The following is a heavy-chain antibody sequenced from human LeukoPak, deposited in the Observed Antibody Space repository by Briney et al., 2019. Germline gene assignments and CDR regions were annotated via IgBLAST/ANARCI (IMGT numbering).Heavy chain of an antibody. D-gene: IGHD2-2*01. CDR1: GYTFTGYY. CDR2: INPNSGGT. Sequence: GASVKVSCKASGYTFTGYYMHWVRRAPGQGLEWMGRINPNSGGTNYAQKFQGRVTITADESTSTAYMELSSLRSEDTAVYYCARGEVVVPAAIPYYYYHMDVWGKGTTVTVSS. CDR3: ARGEVVVPAAIPYYYYHMDV. V-gene: IGHV1-2*06. J-gene: IGHJ6*03.